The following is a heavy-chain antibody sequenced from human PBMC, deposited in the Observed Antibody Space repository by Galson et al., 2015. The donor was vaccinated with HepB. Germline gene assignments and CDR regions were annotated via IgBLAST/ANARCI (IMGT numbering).Heavy chain of an antibody. J-gene: IGHJ5*02. Sequence: ALRLSCAASGFTFGDYAMSCVRQAPGKGVGWVGFIRSTAYGGTREYAASVKGRFTISRDDSKSIAYLQLNSLKTEDTAVYYCTRNRGYYGSGGSRTWFDPWGQGTLVTVSS. CDR2: IRSTAYGGTR. V-gene: IGHV3-49*04. D-gene: IGHD3-10*01. CDR1: GFTFGDYA. CDR3: TRNRGYYGSGGSRTWFDP.